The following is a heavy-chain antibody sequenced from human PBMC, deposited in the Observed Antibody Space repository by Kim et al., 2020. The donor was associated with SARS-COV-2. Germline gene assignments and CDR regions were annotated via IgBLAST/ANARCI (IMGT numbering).Heavy chain of an antibody. CDR3: ARRGFVDYWYFDV. Sequence: SETLSLTCTISGDSFSGSYYWSWVRQPPGKGLEWIGDIYNLGSTNYNPSLESRVTILGDMSKNRFSLKLSSVTPADTAVYYCARRGFVDYWYFDVWGRG. V-gene: IGHV4-59*01. CDR2: IYNLGST. J-gene: IGHJ2*01. D-gene: IGHD2-21*01. CDR1: GDSFSGSYY.